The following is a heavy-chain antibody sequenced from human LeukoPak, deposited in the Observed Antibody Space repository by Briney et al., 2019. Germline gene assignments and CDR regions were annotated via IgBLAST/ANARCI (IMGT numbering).Heavy chain of an antibody. D-gene: IGHD2-15*01. CDR1: GYTFTSYG. V-gene: IGHV1-2*02. J-gene: IGHJ4*02. CDR2: INPNSGGT. Sequence: ASVKVSCKASGYTFTSYGISWVRQAPGQGLEWMGWINPNSGGTNYAQKFQGRVTMTRDTSISTAYMELSRLRSDDTAVYYCARDGTHCSGGSCFLDYWGQGTLVTVSS. CDR3: ARDGTHCSGGSCFLDY.